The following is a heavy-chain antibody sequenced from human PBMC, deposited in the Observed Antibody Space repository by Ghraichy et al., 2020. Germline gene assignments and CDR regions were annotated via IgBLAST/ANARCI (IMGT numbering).Heavy chain of an antibody. CDR1: GGSISSSNHY. J-gene: IGHJ4*02. CDR2: IYYSGST. D-gene: IGHD2-2*01. CDR3: AREGLAMTYDY. V-gene: IGHV4-39*02. Sequence: SQTISLTCTVSGGSISSSNHYWGWIRQPPGKGLEWIGTIYYSGSTYYSASLKSRVTISVDTSKNQFSLKLRSVTAADTAVYYCAREGLAMTYDYWGQGTLVTVSS.